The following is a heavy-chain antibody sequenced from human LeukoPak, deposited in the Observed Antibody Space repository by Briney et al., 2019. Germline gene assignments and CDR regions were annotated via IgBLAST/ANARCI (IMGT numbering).Heavy chain of an antibody. J-gene: IGHJ4*02. CDR3: AKAPPYKKYFDY. D-gene: IGHD1-1*01. V-gene: IGHV3-23*01. CDR2: ISNSGDAT. CDR1: GFTFSNYA. Sequence: GGSLRLSCAASGFTFSNYAMSWVRQASGKGLEWVSTISNSGDATYYADSVKGRFTISRDNSKNTLYLQMNSLRAEDTAVYYCAKAPPYKKYFDYWGQGTLVTVSS.